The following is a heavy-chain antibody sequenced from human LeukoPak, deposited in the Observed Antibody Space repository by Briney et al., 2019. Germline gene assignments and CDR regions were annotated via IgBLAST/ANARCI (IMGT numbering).Heavy chain of an antibody. CDR3: ARHSVVVSAHFDY. D-gene: IGHD2-21*02. Sequence: SETLSLTCTVSGDSIISRTFFWGWIRQSPGKGLEWIGSIYYNGRTYHNSGNTNYNPSLKSRLTIPVETSKSQFALRLSSVTAADTAIYYCARHSVVVSAHFDYWGQGTPVTVSS. J-gene: IGHJ4*02. V-gene: IGHV4-39*01. CDR1: GDSIISRTFF. CDR2: IYYNGRT.